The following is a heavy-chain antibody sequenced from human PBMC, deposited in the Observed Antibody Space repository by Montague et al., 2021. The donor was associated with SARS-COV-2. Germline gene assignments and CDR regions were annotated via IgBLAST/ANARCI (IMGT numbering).Heavy chain of an antibody. CDR3: ARGGRRDIVLVVYVQWYGLAV. CDR2: IYYSGST. J-gene: IGHJ6*02. D-gene: IGHD2-8*02. Sequence: SETLSLTCTVSGDSISNYYWSWIRKPLGKGLEWFGYIYYSGSTNYNPSLKSRVTISVDTSKNQLSLKLSSVTAADTAVYYCARGGRRDIVLVVYVQWYGLAVWARGPTRTVPS. CDR1: GDSISNYY. V-gene: IGHV4-59*01.